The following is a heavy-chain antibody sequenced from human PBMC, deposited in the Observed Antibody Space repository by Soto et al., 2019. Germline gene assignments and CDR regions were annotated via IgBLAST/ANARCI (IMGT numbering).Heavy chain of an antibody. J-gene: IGHJ4*02. V-gene: IGHV1-69*02. CDR1: EGTFDFYT. CDR2: FIPMVTMT. Sequence: QVQLVQSGAEVKKPGSSVRVSCTASEGTFDFYTISWVRQAPGKGLEWMGRFIPMVTMTSYAQKFQGRVTITEDTSTSTVYMILSSLKSDDTAIYYCATNYGSGSTRFDYWGQGTLVTVSS. CDR3: ATNYGSGSTRFDY. D-gene: IGHD3-10*01.